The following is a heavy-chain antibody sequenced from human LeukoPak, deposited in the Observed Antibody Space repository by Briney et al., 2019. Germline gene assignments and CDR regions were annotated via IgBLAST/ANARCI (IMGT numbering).Heavy chain of an antibody. D-gene: IGHD7-27*01. CDR2: ISAYDGNR. CDR3: AREITGDEAFDY. V-gene: IGHV1-18*01. CDR1: GYTFSNYA. Sequence: ASVKVSCKASGYTFSNYAFSWVRQAPGQGLEWMGWISAYDGNRKYAQKVQDRVTMTTDTSTSTAYMELRSLTSDDTAVYYCAREITGDEAFDYWGQGTLVTVSS. J-gene: IGHJ4*02.